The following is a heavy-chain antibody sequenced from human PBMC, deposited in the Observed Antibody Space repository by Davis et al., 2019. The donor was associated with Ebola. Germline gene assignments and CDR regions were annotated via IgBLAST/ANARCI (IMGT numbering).Heavy chain of an antibody. V-gene: IGHV1-2*06. D-gene: IGHD5-18*01. CDR2: INPNSGGT. Sequence: ASVKVSCKASGYTFTSYYMHWVRQAPGQGFEWMGRINPNSGGTNYAQKFQGRVTMTRDTSISTAYMELSRLRSDDTAVYYCARGTPDTAMVYYYYGMDVWGKGTTVTVSS. J-gene: IGHJ6*04. CDR3: ARGTPDTAMVYYYYGMDV. CDR1: GYTFTSYY.